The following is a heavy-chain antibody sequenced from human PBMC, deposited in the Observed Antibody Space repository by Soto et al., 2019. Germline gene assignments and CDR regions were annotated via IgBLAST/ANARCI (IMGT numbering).Heavy chain of an antibody. Sequence: GGSLRLSCAASGFTFSSYAMHWVRQAPGKGLEWVAVISYDGSNKYYADSVKGRFTISRDNSKNTLYLQMNSLRAEDTAVYYCARDLSEIVGATADYWGQGTLVTSPQ. V-gene: IGHV3-30-3*01. J-gene: IGHJ4*02. CDR2: ISYDGSNK. D-gene: IGHD1-26*01. CDR3: ARDLSEIVGATADY. CDR1: GFTFSSYA.